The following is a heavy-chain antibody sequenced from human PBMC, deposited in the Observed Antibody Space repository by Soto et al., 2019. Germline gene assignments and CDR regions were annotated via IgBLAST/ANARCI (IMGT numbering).Heavy chain of an antibody. J-gene: IGHJ5*02. CDR3: ARVITGRWFDP. CDR2: ITPMFGAP. CDR1: GGPFSSYA. Sequence: QVQLVQSGAEVKKPGSSVKVSCTASGGPFSSYAINWVRQAPGQGLERMGVITPMFGAPHYAQNFKGRITITADKATDTAYMELISLRAGDTAFYFWARVITGRWFDPWGQGTLVTVSS. V-gene: IGHV1-69*06.